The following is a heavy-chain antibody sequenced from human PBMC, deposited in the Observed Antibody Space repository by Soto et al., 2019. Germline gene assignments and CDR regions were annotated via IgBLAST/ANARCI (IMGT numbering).Heavy chain of an antibody. CDR3: ANFFESSGHQYPFDF. CDR1: GVTFDDDA. Sequence: GVYLRLCCVASGVTFDDDAMHWVRQVPGKDLEWASGISWNSENKGYADSLKGRLTISRDNAKNSVYLHIYSLRGEDTAFYYCANFFESSGHQYPFDFPGQGPLVT. D-gene: IGHD6-19*01. V-gene: IGHV3-9*01. J-gene: IGHJ4*02. CDR2: ISWNSENK.